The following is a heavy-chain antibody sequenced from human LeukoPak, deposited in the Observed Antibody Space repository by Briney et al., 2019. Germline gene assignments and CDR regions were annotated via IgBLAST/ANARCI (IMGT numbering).Heavy chain of an antibody. Sequence: GGSLRLSCTASGFTLSSYEMSWIRQAPGKGLEWVSSIDYSGGSTYYADSVKGRFTISRDNSKNTLYLQMNSLRAEDTAVYYCARGPVIMFGYWGQGTLVTVSS. D-gene: IGHD3-10*02. CDR3: ARGPVIMFGY. CDR1: GFTLSSYE. CDR2: IDYSGGST. V-gene: IGHV3-23*01. J-gene: IGHJ4*02.